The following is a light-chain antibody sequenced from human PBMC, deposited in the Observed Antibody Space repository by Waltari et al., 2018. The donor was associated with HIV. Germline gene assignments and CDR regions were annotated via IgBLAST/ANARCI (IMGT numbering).Light chain of an antibody. CDR1: TSDIGEYNY. V-gene: IGLV2-14*01. CDR2: EVS. CDR3: SSYTTIYTWV. J-gene: IGLJ3*02. Sequence: QSALTQPASVSGSPGQSITISCTGTTSDIGEYNYVSWFQHHPAKAPNLIIFEVSHLPSRVSTLFPGSQSGNTASLTVSGLQAEDEADYYCSSYTTIYTWVFGGGTKLTVL.